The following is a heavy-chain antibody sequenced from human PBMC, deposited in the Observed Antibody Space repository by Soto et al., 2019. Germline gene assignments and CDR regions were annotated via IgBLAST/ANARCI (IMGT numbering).Heavy chain of an antibody. Sequence: QVQLVESGGGVVQPGRSLRLSCAASGFTFSSYSMHWFRQAPGKGLEWVAVVSYDGTIEYYADSVKGRFTVSRDNSKNTLSLQMNSLGAEDSAVYYCAKEGVSPRSYNGDFDHWGQGTLVTVSS. CDR1: GFTFSSYS. CDR2: VSYDGTIE. CDR3: AKEGVSPRSYNGDFDH. V-gene: IGHV3-30*18. D-gene: IGHD2-15*01. J-gene: IGHJ4*02.